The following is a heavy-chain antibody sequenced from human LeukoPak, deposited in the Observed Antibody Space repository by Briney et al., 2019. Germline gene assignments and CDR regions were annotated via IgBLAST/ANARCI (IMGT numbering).Heavy chain of an antibody. V-gene: IGHV3-21*01. CDR2: ISSSSSYI. CDR3: ARTLDTAMGFQY. Sequence: PGGSLRLSCAASGFTFSSYSMNWVRQAPGKGLEWVSSISSSSSYIYYADSVKGRFTISRDNSKNTLYLQMNSLTAEDTAVYYCARTLDTAMGFQYWGQGTLVTVS. J-gene: IGHJ1*01. CDR1: GFTFSSYS. D-gene: IGHD5-18*01.